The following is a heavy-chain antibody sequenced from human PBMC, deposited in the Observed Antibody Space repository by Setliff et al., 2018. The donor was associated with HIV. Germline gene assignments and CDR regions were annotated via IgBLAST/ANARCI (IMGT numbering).Heavy chain of an antibody. J-gene: IGHJ4*02. D-gene: IGHD6-6*01. V-gene: IGHV3-48*01. CDR1: IFTFSHYT. CDR3: ARLPQDVRSSIDF. Sequence: PGGSLRLSCVASIFTFSHYTMKWVRQAPGKGLQWVSSLPTGSGTIHYADSVKGRFTISRDNARNSLYPQMNSLRAEDTAVYYCARLPQDVRSSIDFWGQGTLVIVSS. CDR2: LPTGSGTI.